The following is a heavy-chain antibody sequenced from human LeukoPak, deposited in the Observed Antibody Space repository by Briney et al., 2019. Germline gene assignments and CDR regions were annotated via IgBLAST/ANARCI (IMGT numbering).Heavy chain of an antibody. J-gene: IGHJ5*02. CDR2: ISYDGSNK. Sequence: GGSLRLSCAASGFTFSSYGVHWVRQAPGKGLEWVAVISYDGSNKYYADSVKGRFTISRDNSKNTLYLQMNSLRAEDTAVYYCAKDAYYYDSSGYYHTNWFDPWGQGTLVTVSS. CDR1: GFTFSSYG. CDR3: AKDAYYYDSSGYYHTNWFDP. V-gene: IGHV3-30*18. D-gene: IGHD3-22*01.